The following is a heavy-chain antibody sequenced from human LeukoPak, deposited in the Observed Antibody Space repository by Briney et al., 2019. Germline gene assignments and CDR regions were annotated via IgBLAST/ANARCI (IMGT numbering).Heavy chain of an antibody. V-gene: IGHV3-15*01. Sequence: GGSLRLSCAASGFTFSNAWMSWVRQAPGKGLEWVGRIKSKTDGGTTDYAAPVKGRFTISRDDSKNTLYLQMNSLKTEDTAVYYCTTVAHTYYDFWSGYYTFDYWGQGTLVTVSS. CDR3: TTVAHTYYDFWSGYYTFDY. CDR1: GFTFSNAW. J-gene: IGHJ4*02. CDR2: IKSKTDGGTT. D-gene: IGHD3-3*01.